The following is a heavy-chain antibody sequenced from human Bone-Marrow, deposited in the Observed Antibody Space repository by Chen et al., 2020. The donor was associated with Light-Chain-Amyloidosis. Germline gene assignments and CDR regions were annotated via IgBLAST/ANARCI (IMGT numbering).Heavy chain of an antibody. V-gene: IGHV3-23*01. Sequence: EVQLLESGGGWVQPGEALRLSCAASGFTFNSYGMTWVRQAPGKGLEWVSAISGSGGTTFYADSVKGRFTISRDNSKNTLYLQMTSLRVEDTATYYCANRGNDYWGQGTLVTVSS. CDR1: GFTFNSYG. CDR2: ISGSGGTT. J-gene: IGHJ4*02. CDR3: ANRGNDY.